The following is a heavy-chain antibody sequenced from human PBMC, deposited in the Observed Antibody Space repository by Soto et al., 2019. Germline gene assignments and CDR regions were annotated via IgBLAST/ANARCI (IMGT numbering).Heavy chain of an antibody. V-gene: IGHV1-69*06. CDR2: IIPIFGTA. Sequence: ASVKVSCKASGGTFSSYAISWVRQAPGQGLEWMGGIIPIFGTANYAQKFQGRVTITADKSTSTAYMELSSLRSEDTAVYYCARGLRYFGWLPTQAYYYYYGMDVWGQGTTVTVSS. D-gene: IGHD3-9*01. CDR3: ARGLRYFGWLPTQAYYYYYGMDV. J-gene: IGHJ6*02. CDR1: GGTFSSYA.